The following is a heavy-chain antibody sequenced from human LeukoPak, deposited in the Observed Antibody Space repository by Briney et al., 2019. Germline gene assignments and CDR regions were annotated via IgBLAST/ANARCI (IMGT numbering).Heavy chain of an antibody. CDR2: ISGSGGST. J-gene: IGHJ4*02. D-gene: IGHD6-19*01. CDR3: AKEPRGQWLVTSRFDY. Sequence: PGGSLRLSCAASGFTFSSYAMSWVRQAPGKGLEWVSAISGSGGSTYYADSVKGRFTISRDNSKNTLYLQMNSLRAEDTAVYYCAKEPRGQWLVTSRFDYWGQGTLVTVSS. V-gene: IGHV3-23*01. CDR1: GFTFSSYA.